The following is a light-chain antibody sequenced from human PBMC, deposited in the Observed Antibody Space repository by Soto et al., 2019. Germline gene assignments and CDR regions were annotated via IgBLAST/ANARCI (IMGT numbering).Light chain of an antibody. J-gene: IGKJ1*01. CDR2: GAS. Sequence: EIVMTQSPATLSVSPGERATPSCRARQSVSSHLAWYQQRPGQAPRLLIYGASTRAIGIPARFSGSGSGTEFTLTISSLQSEDFAVYYCQQYNNWLGTFGQGTKVEIK. CDR1: QSVSSH. CDR3: QQYNNWLGT. V-gene: IGKV3-15*01.